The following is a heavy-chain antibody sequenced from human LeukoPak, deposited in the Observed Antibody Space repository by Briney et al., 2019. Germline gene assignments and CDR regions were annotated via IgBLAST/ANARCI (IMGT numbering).Heavy chain of an antibody. CDR1: GGSISDNNYY. CDR2: IYYRGSA. CDR3: ARYRTRASGGWYDLPLHY. J-gene: IGHJ4*02. D-gene: IGHD6-19*01. V-gene: IGHV4-39*01. Sequence: SETLSLTCTVSGGSISDNNYYWAWIRQPPGKGLEWIGSIYYRGSAYFNPSLKSRVTIFVDTFNNQFSLRLTSVTAADTAIYYCARYRTRASGGWYDLPLHYWGQGTLVSVSS.